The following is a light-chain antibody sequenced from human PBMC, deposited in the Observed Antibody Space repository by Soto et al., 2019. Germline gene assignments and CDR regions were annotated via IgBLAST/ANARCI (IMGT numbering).Light chain of an antibody. CDR2: GTF. Sequence: IQLTQSPSSLSASVGDRVSITCRASQDIKTYLAWYQQKRGEAPKLLISGTFTLQSGVPSRFNGSGSGTDFTLTISRLQPEDFATYYCQHLNHYPPFTFGPGPKVD. CDR1: QDIKTY. J-gene: IGKJ3*01. CDR3: QHLNHYPPFT. V-gene: IGKV1-9*01.